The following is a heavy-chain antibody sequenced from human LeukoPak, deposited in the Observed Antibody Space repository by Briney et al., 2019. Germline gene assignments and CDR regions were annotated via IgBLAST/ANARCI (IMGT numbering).Heavy chain of an antibody. Sequence: GGSLRLSCAASGFTFGSYSMNWVRQAPGKGLEWVSYISSSSSTIHYADSVKGRFTISRDNAKNSLYLQMNSLRAEDTAVYYCARDRPGSMDVWGQGTTVTVSS. CDR3: ARDRPGSMDV. CDR2: ISSSSSTI. D-gene: IGHD3-10*01. J-gene: IGHJ6*02. CDR1: GFTFGSYS. V-gene: IGHV3-48*01.